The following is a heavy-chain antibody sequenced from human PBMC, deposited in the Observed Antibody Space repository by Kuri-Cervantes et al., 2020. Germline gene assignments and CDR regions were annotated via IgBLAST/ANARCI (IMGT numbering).Heavy chain of an antibody. CDR2: INPNSGAT. CDR3: ARSHCGADCSSFDY. Sequence: ASVKVSCKASRYSFTGYYMHWVRQAPGQGLEWMGWINPNSGATNYAQKLQGRVTVTTDTSTSTAYMELRSLRSDDTAVYYCARSHCGADCSSFDYWGQGTPVTVSS. D-gene: IGHD2-21*02. CDR1: RYSFTGYY. V-gene: IGHV1-2*02. J-gene: IGHJ4*02.